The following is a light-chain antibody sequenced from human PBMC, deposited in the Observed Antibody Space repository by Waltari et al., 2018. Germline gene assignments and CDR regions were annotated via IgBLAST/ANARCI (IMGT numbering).Light chain of an antibody. J-gene: IGLJ2*01. Sequence: QSALTQPASVSGSPGQSISISCTGTRNDVGGYNSVSWYQQHPGKAPKLMIYEVNNRPSGVSTRFSGSKSGNTASLTISGLQAEDEADYYCSSYTSSTTRVFGGGTKLTVL. CDR2: EVN. V-gene: IGLV2-14*01. CDR1: RNDVGGYNS. CDR3: SSYTSSTTRV.